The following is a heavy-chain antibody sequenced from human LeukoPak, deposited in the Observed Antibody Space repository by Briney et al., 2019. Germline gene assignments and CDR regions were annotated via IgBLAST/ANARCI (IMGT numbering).Heavy chain of an antibody. Sequence: GGSLRLPCAASGFTFSSYEMNWVRQAPGKGLEWVSYISSSGSTIYYADSVKGRFTISRDNAKNSLYLLMNSLRAEDTAVYYCATLGGKNDYWGQGTLVTVSS. V-gene: IGHV3-48*03. D-gene: IGHD3-16*01. J-gene: IGHJ4*02. CDR2: ISSSGSTI. CDR3: ATLGGKNDY. CDR1: GFTFSSYE.